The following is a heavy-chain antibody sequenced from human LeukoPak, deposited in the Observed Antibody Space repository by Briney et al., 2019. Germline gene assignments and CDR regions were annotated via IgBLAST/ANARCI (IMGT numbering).Heavy chain of an antibody. J-gene: IGHJ4*02. CDR2: IIPIFGTA. V-gene: IGHV1-69*13. Sequence: GASVKVSCKASGGTFSSYAISWVRQAPGQGLEWMGGIIPIFGTANYAQKFQGRVTITADESTSTAYMELSSLRSEDTAVYYCARGGSTTVTTFIDDWGQGTLATVSS. CDR3: ARGGSTTVTTFIDD. CDR1: GGTFSSYA. D-gene: IGHD4-17*01.